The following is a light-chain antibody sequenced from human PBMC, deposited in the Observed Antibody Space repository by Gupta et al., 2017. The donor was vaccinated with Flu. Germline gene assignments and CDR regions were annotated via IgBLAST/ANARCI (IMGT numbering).Light chain of an antibody. CDR3: SSYTSSATWV. J-gene: IGLJ3*02. CDR2: EVT. V-gene: IGLV2-18*02. CDR1: SSAISSYNR. Sequence: QSALTQPPSVSGSPGQSVTISCTGTSSAISSYNRVSWFQQPPGTAPKLLIYEVTNRPPGVPDRFSGSKSGNTASLTISGLRAEDEADYFCSSYTSSATWVFGGGTKLTVL.